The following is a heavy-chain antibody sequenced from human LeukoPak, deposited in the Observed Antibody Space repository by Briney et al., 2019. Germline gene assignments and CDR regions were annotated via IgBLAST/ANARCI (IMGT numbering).Heavy chain of an antibody. CDR1: GFTFSSYA. V-gene: IGHV3-23*01. CDR3: ARGGELLRYFDWLLNY. D-gene: IGHD3-9*01. J-gene: IGHJ4*02. CDR2: ISGSGGST. Sequence: PGGSLRLSCAASGFTFSSYAMSWVRQAPGKGLGWVSAISGSGGSTYYADSVKGRFTISRDNSKNTLYLQMNSLRAEDTAVYYCARGGELLRYFDWLLNYWGQGTLVTVSS.